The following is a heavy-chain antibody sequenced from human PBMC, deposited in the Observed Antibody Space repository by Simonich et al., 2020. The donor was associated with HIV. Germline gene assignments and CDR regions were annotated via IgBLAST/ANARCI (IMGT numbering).Heavy chain of an antibody. CDR2: INHSGST. CDR3: ARRHPTTVTTPYFDY. Sequence: QVQLQQWGAGLLKPSETLSLTCAVYGGSFSGYYWSWIRQPPGKGLEWIGEINHSGSTNYNPSHKSRVTISVDTSKNQFSLKLSSVTAADTAVYYCARRHPTTVTTPYFDYWGQGTLVTVSS. J-gene: IGHJ4*02. CDR1: GGSFSGYY. D-gene: IGHD4-17*01. V-gene: IGHV4-34*01.